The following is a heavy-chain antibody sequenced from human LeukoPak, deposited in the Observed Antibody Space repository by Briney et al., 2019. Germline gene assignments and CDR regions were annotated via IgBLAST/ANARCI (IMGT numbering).Heavy chain of an antibody. V-gene: IGHV1-69*05. CDR3: ARGLTTVTTSGMDV. CDR1: GGTFSSYA. D-gene: IGHD4-17*01. J-gene: IGHJ6*02. Sequence: ASVKVSCKASGGTFSSYAISWVRQAPGQGLEWMGGIIPIFGTANYAQKLQGRVTMTTDTSTSTAYMELRSLRSDDTAVYYCARGLTTVTTSGMDVWGQGTTVTVSS. CDR2: IIPIFGTA.